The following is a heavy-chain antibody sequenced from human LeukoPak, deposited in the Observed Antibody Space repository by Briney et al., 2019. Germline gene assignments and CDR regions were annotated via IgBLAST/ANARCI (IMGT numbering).Heavy chain of an antibody. Sequence: ASVKVSCQASGYTFTSYGISWVRQAPGQGLEWMGWISAYNGNTIYAHKLQGRVTMTTDTSTSTAYMELRSLRSDDTAVYYCAREFEIPSSGWYRNAFDIWGQGTMVTVSS. CDR3: AREFEIPSSGWYRNAFDI. D-gene: IGHD6-19*01. CDR2: ISAYNGNT. V-gene: IGHV1-18*01. CDR1: GYTFTSYG. J-gene: IGHJ3*02.